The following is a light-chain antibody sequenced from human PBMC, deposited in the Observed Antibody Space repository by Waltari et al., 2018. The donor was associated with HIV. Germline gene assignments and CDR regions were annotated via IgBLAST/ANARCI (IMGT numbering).Light chain of an antibody. CDR3: QQYNNWTRT. J-gene: IGKJ2*01. CDR1: QSVSSN. CDR2: GAS. Sequence: ELVVTQYPVTLSVSPGERVTLSCSASQSVSSNLAWYQQKPGQAPRILIYGASTRATGIPSRFSGSGSGTEFTLTISSLQSEDFAVYYGQQYNNWTRTFGHWTKLEIK. V-gene: IGKV3-15*01.